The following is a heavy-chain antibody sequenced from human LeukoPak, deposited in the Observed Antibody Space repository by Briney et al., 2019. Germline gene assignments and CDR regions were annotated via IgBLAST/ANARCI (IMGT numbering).Heavy chain of an antibody. CDR2: IYTSGST. CDR3: ARDTAYCSGGSCYSGDAFDI. Sequence: SETLSLTCTVSGGSISSYYWSWIRQPAGKGLEWIGRIYTSGSTNYNPSLKSRVTMSVDTSKNQFSLKLSSVTAADTAVYYCARDTAYCSGGSCYSGDAFDIWGQGTMVTVSS. V-gene: IGHV4-4*07. J-gene: IGHJ3*02. D-gene: IGHD2-15*01. CDR1: GGSISSYY.